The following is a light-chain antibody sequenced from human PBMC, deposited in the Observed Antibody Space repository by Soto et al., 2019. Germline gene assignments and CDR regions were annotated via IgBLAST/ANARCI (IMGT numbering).Light chain of an antibody. CDR1: QSIRYW. CDR2: XXX. V-gene: IGKV1-5*01. Sequence: DIQMTQSPSTLSASVGDRVTITCRASQSIRYWLAWYQHKPGRAPKLLXXXXXXLESGVPTRFXGXGSGTEFTLTISSLHPDDFATYYCQQYNILSTFGQGTKVDIK. J-gene: IGKJ1*01. CDR3: QQYNILST.